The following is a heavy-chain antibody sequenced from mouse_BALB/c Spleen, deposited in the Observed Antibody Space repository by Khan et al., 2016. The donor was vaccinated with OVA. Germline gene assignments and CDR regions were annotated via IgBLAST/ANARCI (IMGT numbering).Heavy chain of an antibody. CDR3: AKETWGNYVAMDY. J-gene: IGHJ4*01. CDR1: GFSLSSNG. Sequence: VQLQESGPGLAAPSQSLSITCTVSGFSLSSNGVSWVRQPPEKGLEWLGVIWGDGNTNYHSTLKSRLSISKDNSKSQVFLKLNSLQTDDTATYYCAKETWGNYVAMDYWGQGTSVTVSS. V-gene: IGHV2-3*01. D-gene: IGHD2-1*01. CDR2: IWGDGNT.